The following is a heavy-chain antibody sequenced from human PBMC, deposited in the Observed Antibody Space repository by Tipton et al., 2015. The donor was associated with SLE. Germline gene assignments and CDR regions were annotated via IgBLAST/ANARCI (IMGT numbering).Heavy chain of an antibody. CDR3: ARSAGYGSSWAHFDY. V-gene: IGHV4-59*11. CDR2: IYYSGST. CDR1: GGSISSHY. Sequence: TLSLTCSVSGGSISSHYWSWIRQPPGKGLEWIGYIYYSGSTNYNPSLKSRVTISVDTPKNQFSLKLSSLTAADTAVYYCARSAGYGSSWAHFDYWGQGTLVTVSS. J-gene: IGHJ4*02. D-gene: IGHD6-13*01.